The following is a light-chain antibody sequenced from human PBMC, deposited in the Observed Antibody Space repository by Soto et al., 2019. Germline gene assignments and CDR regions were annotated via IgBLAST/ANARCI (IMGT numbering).Light chain of an antibody. CDR2: DAS. Sequence: IVMTQSPASLSLSPGEGGTLSCRASQSVTTFLAWFQQKPGQAPRLLIYDASSRATGVPARFSGSGSGTDFTLTISRLEPEDFVVYYCQQRSAWPRTFGRGTKVDI. CDR1: QSVTTF. V-gene: IGKV3-11*01. J-gene: IGKJ4*02. CDR3: QQRSAWPRT.